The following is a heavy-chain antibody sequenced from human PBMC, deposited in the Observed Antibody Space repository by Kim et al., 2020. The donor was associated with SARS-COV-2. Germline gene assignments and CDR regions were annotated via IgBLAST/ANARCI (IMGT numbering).Heavy chain of an antibody. CDR2: IKGDGSAK. CDR1: GAGFSTYW. Sequence: GGSLRLSCAASGAGFSTYWMTWVRQAPGKGLEWVGNIKGDGSAKHYVDSVRGRFTISRDNAKKLLYLQMDSLRVDDTAVYYCATSAEYAWMDWGQGTLVTLSS. J-gene: IGHJ4*02. D-gene: IGHD1-26*01. V-gene: IGHV3-7*03. CDR3: ATSAEYAWMD.